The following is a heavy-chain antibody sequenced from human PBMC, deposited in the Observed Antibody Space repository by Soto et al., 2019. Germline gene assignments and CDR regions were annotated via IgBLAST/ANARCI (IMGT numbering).Heavy chain of an antibody. CDR3: ARQDTAFDY. CDR2: IYYSGST. CDR1: GGSISSYY. J-gene: IGHJ4*02. V-gene: IGHV4-59*08. Sequence: SETLSLTCTVSGGSISSYYWSWIRQPPGKGLEWIGYIYYSGSTNYNPSLKSRVTIPVDTSKNQFSLKLSSVTAADTAVYYCARQDTAFDYCGQGTLVTVSS. D-gene: IGHD5-18*01.